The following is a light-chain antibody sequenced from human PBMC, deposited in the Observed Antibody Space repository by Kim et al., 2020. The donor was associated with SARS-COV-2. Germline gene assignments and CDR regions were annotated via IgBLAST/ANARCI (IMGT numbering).Light chain of an antibody. CDR3: QSYDNSLSGSVV. CDR2: EVN. V-gene: IGLV2-8*01. Sequence: SVTLSCAGTRSDVGGYNYVSCYQQHPGIAPKLIIYEVNVRPSGVPDRFSGSKSGTSASLAITGLQAEDEADYYCQSYDNSLSGSVVFVGGTQLTVL. CDR1: RSDVGGYNY. J-gene: IGLJ2*01.